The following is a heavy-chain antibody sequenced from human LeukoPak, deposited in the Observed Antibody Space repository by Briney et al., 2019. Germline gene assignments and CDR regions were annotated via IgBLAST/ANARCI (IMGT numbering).Heavy chain of an antibody. CDR3: AGFGGYDLLQYYFDY. J-gene: IGHJ4*02. D-gene: IGHD5-12*01. V-gene: IGHV4-39*07. Sequence: SETLSLTCTVSGGSISSSTYYWGWIRQPPGKGLEWIGSIYYSGNTYYNPSLKSRATISVDTSKNQFFLKLSSVTAADTAVYYCAGFGGYDLLQYYFDYWGQGTLVTVSS. CDR1: GGSISSSTYY. CDR2: IYYSGNT.